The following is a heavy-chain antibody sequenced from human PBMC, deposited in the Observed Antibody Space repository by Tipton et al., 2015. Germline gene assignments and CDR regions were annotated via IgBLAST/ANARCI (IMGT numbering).Heavy chain of an antibody. J-gene: IGHJ6*02. D-gene: IGHD5-24*01. CDR2: ISHSGNT. Sequence: GLVKPSESLSLTCNVSGGSVSSGNYYWSWIRQPPGKALEWIGSISHSGNTHYNPSLKSRVTISLDTSKNQFSLTLNSVTAADTAVYYCARDLEHGMDVWGQGTTVTVSS. CDR1: GGSVSSGNYY. V-gene: IGHV4-61*01. CDR3: ARDLEHGMDV.